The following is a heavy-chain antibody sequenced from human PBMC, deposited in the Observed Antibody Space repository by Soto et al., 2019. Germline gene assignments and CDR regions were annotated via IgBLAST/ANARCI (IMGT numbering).Heavy chain of an antibody. CDR2: IKSNTAGGTT. CDR1: GVTLTDVW. CDR3: SHGYYQYFNS. V-gene: IGHV3-15*07. D-gene: IGHD5-18*01. Sequence: PGGSLRLSCAVFGVTLTDVWMNWVRQAPGKGPEWVGRIKSNTAGGTTDFAAPVKGRFTISRDDSQNTLYLQMDSLKTEYTAVYYCSHGYYQYFNSWGPGTLVTVSS. J-gene: IGHJ4*02.